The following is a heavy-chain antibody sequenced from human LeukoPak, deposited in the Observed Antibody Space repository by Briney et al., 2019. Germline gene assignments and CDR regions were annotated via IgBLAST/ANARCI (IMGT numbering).Heavy chain of an antibody. V-gene: IGHV4-39*07. CDR3: ASDSSQSRTFDI. J-gene: IGHJ3*02. CDR1: GGSISSSTYN. Sequence: SETLSLTCTVSGGSISSSTYNWGWIRQPPGKGLEWIGDIYYSGSTYKNPSLKSRVTILVDTSKNQFSLKLSSVTAADTAVYYCASDSSQSRTFDIWGQGTMVTVSS. CDR2: IYYSGST.